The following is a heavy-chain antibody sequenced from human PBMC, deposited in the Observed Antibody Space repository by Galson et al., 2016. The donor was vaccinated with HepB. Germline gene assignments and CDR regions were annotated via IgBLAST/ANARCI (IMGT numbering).Heavy chain of an antibody. V-gene: IGHV4-59*01. D-gene: IGHD1-1*01. CDR1: GDSLIHYY. CDR2: ICYNGHT. J-gene: IGHJ4*02. Sequence: SETLSLTCTVSGDSLIHYYWGWIRQPPGKGLEWIGHICYNGHTNYNLSLTSRLSMSVDTSNNQFSLKLSSVTAADTAVYYCGRWNEGLDYWGQGTLVTVSS. CDR3: GRWNEGLDY.